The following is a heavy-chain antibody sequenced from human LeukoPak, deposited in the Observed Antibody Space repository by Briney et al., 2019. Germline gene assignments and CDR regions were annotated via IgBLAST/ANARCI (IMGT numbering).Heavy chain of an antibody. CDR3: AILRLSTGLWWFFDL. V-gene: IGHV1-2*02. CDR2: INPNSGDT. CDR1: GYTFTSYG. D-gene: IGHD2-8*02. Sequence: GASVKVSCKASGYTFTSYGISWVRQAPGQGLEWMGWINPNSGDTKYAQKFQGRVTMTGDTSISTAYMELSRLRFDDTAVYYCAILRLSTGLWWFFDLWGRGTLVTVSS. J-gene: IGHJ2*01.